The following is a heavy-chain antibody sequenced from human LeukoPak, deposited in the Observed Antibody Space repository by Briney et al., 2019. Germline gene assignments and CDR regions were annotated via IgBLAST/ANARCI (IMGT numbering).Heavy chain of an antibody. Sequence: GGSLRLSCATSGFTVSRYGMHWVRQAPGKGLEWVAVIAYDGSNKYYADSEKGRFTISRDNSKNTVYLQMNSLRPEDTAVYYCTKRWELTRGDDYWGQGTLVTVSS. D-gene: IGHD1-26*01. CDR3: TKRWELTRGDDY. CDR1: GFTVSRYG. J-gene: IGHJ4*02. CDR2: IAYDGSNK. V-gene: IGHV3-30*18.